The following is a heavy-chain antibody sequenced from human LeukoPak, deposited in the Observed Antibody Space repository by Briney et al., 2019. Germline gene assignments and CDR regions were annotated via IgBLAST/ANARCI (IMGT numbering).Heavy chain of an antibody. V-gene: IGHV3-21*01. CDR3: ARGLYYYDSSGCGY. Sequence: VGSLRLSCAASGFTFSSYSMNWVRQAPGKGLEWVSSISSSSSYIYYADSVKGRFTISRDNAKNSLYLQMNSLRAEDTAVYYCARGLYYYDSSGCGYWGQGTLVTVSS. D-gene: IGHD3-22*01. J-gene: IGHJ4*02. CDR1: GFTFSSYS. CDR2: ISSSSSYI.